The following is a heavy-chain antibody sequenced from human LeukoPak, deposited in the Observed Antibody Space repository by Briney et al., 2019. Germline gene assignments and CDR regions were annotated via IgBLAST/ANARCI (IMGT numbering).Heavy chain of an antibody. J-gene: IGHJ3*02. CDR2: IYYSGST. CDR1: GGSIRNYY. Sequence: SETLSLTCTVSGGSIRNYYWSWIRQPPGKGLEWIGYIYYSGSTNYNPSLKSRVTISVDTSKNQFSLKLSSVTAADTAVYYCARGPGDYDSSGYYYGLWAFDIWGQGTMVTVSS. V-gene: IGHV4-59*01. CDR3: ARGPGDYDSSGYYYGLWAFDI. D-gene: IGHD3-22*01.